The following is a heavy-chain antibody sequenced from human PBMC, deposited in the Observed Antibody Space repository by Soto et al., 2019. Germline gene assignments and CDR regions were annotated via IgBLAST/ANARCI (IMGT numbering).Heavy chain of an antibody. D-gene: IGHD2-15*01. CDR3: ARDGGCRDGYTVVCNWFDP. CDR1: GFTFSSYG. Sequence: QVQLVESGGGVVQPGRSLRLSCAASGFTFSSYGMHWVRQAPGKGLEWVAVIWYDGSNKYYADSVKGRFTISRDNSKNTLYLQMNSPRAEDTAVYYCARDGGCRDGYTVVCNWFDPWGQGTLFTVSS. J-gene: IGHJ5*02. CDR2: IWYDGSNK. V-gene: IGHV3-33*01.